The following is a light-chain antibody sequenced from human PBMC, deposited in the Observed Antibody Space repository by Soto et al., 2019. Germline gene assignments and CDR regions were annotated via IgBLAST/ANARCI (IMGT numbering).Light chain of an antibody. CDR2: WAS. V-gene: IGKV4-1*01. CDR1: QSVLYRSTNKNY. CDR3: QQYYSTPWT. Sequence: DIAMTQSPDSLVVSLGERATINCKSSQSVLYRSTNKNYLAWYQQKPGQPPKLLISWASTRESGVPNRFSGSGSGTDFTLTISGLQAEDVAVYYCQQYYSTPWTFGQGTKVEIK. J-gene: IGKJ1*01.